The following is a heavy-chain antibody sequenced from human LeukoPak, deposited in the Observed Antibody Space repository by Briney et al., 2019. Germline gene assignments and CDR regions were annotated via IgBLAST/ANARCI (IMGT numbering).Heavy chain of an antibody. V-gene: IGHV3-23*01. D-gene: IGHD6-13*01. CDR3: AREIAAAGNKQFDY. CDR1: GFTFSSSA. J-gene: IGHJ4*02. Sequence: PGGSLRLSCAASGFTFSSSAMSWVRQVPGKGLEWVSGISASGGSTSYADSVKGRFTISRDNSKNTLYLQMNSLRAEDTAVYYCAREIAAAGNKQFDYWGQGTLVTVSS. CDR2: ISASGGST.